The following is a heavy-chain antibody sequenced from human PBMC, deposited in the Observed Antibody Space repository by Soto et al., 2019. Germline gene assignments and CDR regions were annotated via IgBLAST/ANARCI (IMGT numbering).Heavy chain of an antibody. CDR1: GYTFTSYG. D-gene: IGHD1-26*01. Sequence: QVQLVQSGAEVKKPGASVKVSCKASGYTFTSYGFTWVRQAPGHGLEWMGWISAYNGNTNYAQKLQGRVTMTTDTSTSTAYMQLSSLRADDTAVYSCARDRGSYALDYWCQGALGTVSS. V-gene: IGHV1-18*01. J-gene: IGHJ4*02. CDR2: ISAYNGNT. CDR3: ARDRGSYALDY.